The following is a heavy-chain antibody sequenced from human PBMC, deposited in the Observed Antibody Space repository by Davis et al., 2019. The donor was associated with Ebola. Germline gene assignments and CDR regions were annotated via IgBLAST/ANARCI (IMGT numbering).Heavy chain of an antibody. CDR3: ARGWLRAGIDV. D-gene: IGHD5-18*01. J-gene: IGHJ6*04. CDR2: TYYSSKWYN. Sequence: PSETLSLTCAISGDSVSSGGWNWIRQSPSRGLEWLGRTYYSSKWYNDYAVSVKSRITINPDTSKNQFSLQLNSVTPEDTALYYCARGWLRAGIDVWGEGTTVTVSS. V-gene: IGHV6-1*01. CDR1: GDSVSSGG.